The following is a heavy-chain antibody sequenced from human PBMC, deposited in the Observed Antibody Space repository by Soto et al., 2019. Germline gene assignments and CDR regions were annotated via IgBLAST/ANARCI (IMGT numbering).Heavy chain of an antibody. CDR1: GGTFSSYA. CDR2: IIPIFGTA. D-gene: IGHD6-13*01. Sequence: QVQLVQSGAEVKKPGSSVKVSCKASGGTFSSYAISWVRQAPGQGLEWMGGIIPIFGTANYAQKFQGRVTSTADESTSTAYMELSSLRSEDTAVSYCARDGVSSSCDSCFYYGMDVWGQGTTVTVSS. CDR3: ARDGVSSSCDSCFYYGMDV. J-gene: IGHJ6*02. V-gene: IGHV1-69*12.